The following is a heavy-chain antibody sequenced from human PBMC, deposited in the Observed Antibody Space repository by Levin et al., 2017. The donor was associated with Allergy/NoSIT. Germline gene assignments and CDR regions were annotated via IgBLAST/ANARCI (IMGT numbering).Heavy chain of an antibody. V-gene: IGHV4-59*01. CDR2: IYYSGST. Sequence: SETLSLTCTVSGGSISTYYWSWIRQPPGKGLEWIGYIYYSGSTNYKPSLKSRVTISVDTSKNQFSLKLSSFTAADTAVYYCGRASSSLYGMDVWGQGTTVTVSS. CDR1: GGSISTYY. D-gene: IGHD6-13*01. J-gene: IGHJ6*02. CDR3: GRASSSLYGMDV.